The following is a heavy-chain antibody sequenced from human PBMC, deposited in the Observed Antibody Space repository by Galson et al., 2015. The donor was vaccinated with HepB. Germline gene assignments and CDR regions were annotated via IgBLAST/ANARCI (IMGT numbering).Heavy chain of an antibody. V-gene: IGHV5-10-1*01. CDR2: IDPSDSYT. CDR1: GYSFTSYW. Sequence: QSGAEVKKPGESLRISCKGSGYSFTSYWISWVRQMPGKGLEWMGRIDPSDSYTNYSPSFQGHVTISADKSISTAYLQWSSLKASDTAMYYCASENSGSYSENAFDIWGQGTMVTVSS. CDR3: ASENSGSYSENAFDI. D-gene: IGHD1-26*01. J-gene: IGHJ3*02.